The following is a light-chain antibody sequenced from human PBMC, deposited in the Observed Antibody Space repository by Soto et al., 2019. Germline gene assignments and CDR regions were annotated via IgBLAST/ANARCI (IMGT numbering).Light chain of an antibody. V-gene: IGLV2-14*01. CDR1: SSDVGRYEY. Sequence: QSALTQPASVSGSPGQSITISCTGTSSDVGRYEYVSWYQQHQGKAPRLIIYEVINRSSGVSNRFSGSKSGNTASLTISGLQAEDEADYYCSSYTTSTFLYVFGTGTKLTV. J-gene: IGLJ1*01. CDR2: EVI. CDR3: SSYTTSTFLYV.